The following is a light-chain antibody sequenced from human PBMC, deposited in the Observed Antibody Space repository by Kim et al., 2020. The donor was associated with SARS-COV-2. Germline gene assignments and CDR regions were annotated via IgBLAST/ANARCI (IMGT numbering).Light chain of an antibody. V-gene: IGKV3-11*01. CDR3: QQRSSV. J-gene: IGKJ5*01. CDR1: QRVRTV. CDR2: DAS. Sequence: PLSLSPGERANLSWRTSQRVRTVLTGYQQKPGQPPRLLIYDASTRATGIPARFSGSGSGTDFTLTISSLEPEDFAVYYCQQRSSVFGPGTRLEIK.